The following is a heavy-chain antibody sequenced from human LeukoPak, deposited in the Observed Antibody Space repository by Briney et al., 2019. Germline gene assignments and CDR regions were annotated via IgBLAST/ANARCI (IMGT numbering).Heavy chain of an antibody. CDR2: IIPIFGTA. CDR1: GGTFSSYA. D-gene: IGHD3-10*01. J-gene: IGHJ4*02. CDR3: ARLDIVGPLLLSNPFDY. Sequence: ASVKVSCKASGGTFSSYAISWVRQAPGQGLEWMGGIIPIFGTANYAQKFQGRVTITADESTSTAYMELRSLRSDDTAVYYCARLDIVGPLLLSNPFDYWGQGTLVTVSS. V-gene: IGHV1-69*13.